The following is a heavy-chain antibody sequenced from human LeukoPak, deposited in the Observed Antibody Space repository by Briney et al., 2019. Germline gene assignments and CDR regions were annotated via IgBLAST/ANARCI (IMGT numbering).Heavy chain of an antibody. Sequence: GGSLRLSCAASGFSFRNYAMSWVRQAPARGPGWVSSLRGNDETFYADSVKGRFTLSRDDSKNTVYLQLNNLRVEDTAIYYCAKANWVSNADAVWWGQGTQVTVSS. J-gene: IGHJ4*02. D-gene: IGHD1-1*01. CDR2: LRGNDET. CDR1: GFSFRNYA. CDR3: AKANWVSNADAVW. V-gene: IGHV3-23*01.